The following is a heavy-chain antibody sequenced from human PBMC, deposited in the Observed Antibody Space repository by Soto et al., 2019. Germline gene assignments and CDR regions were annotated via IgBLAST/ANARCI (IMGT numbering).Heavy chain of an antibody. CDR1: GYTVTSYG. CDR2: ISAYTGNT. D-gene: IGHD2-21*02. J-gene: IGHJ4*02. V-gene: IGHV1-18*01. Sequence: ASVKVSCKASGYTVTSYGISWVRQAPGQGLEWMGWISAYTGNTNYAQKLQGRVTMTTDTSTSTAYMELRSLRSDDTAVYYCARGPIDCGGDCYSDYWGQRTLVTVSS. CDR3: ARGPIDCGGDCYSDY.